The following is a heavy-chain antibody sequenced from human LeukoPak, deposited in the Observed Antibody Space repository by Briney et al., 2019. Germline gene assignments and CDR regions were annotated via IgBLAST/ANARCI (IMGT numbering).Heavy chain of an antibody. V-gene: IGHV4-59*08. Sequence: PSETLSLTCTVSGGSISGYYWSWIRQPPGKGLEWIGYIYYSGSTNYNPSVKSRVTISVDMSTNQFSLKLSSVTAADTAVYFCARVHRFCSGGSCYVHDYWGQGTLVTVSS. CDR3: ARVHRFCSGGSCYVHDY. CDR1: GGSISGYY. J-gene: IGHJ4*02. CDR2: IYYSGST. D-gene: IGHD2-15*01.